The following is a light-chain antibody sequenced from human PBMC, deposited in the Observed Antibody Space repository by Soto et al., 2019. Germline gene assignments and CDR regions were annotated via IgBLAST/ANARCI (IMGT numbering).Light chain of an antibody. V-gene: IGLV1-47*02. CDR1: SSNIGSNY. J-gene: IGLJ2*01. Sequence: QSVLTQPPSASGTPGQRVTISCSGSSSNIGSNYVYWYQQLPGTAPKLLIYSNNQRPSGVPDRFSGSKSGTSASLAISGLRSEDEADYYCSSYAGSNNFLFGGGTKLTVL. CDR3: SSYAGSNNFL. CDR2: SNN.